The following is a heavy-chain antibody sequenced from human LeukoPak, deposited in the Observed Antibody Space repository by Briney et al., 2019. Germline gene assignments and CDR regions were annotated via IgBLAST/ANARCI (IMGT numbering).Heavy chain of an antibody. Sequence: ASVKVSCKASGGTFSSYAISWVRQAPGQGLEWMGGIIPIFGTANYAQKFQGRVTVTADESTSTAYMELSSLRSEDTAVYYCARGIASSSGAKQVFDYWGQGTLVTVSS. CDR3: ARGIASSSGAKQVFDY. V-gene: IGHV1-69*13. D-gene: IGHD6-19*01. CDR1: GGTFSSYA. CDR2: IIPIFGTA. J-gene: IGHJ4*02.